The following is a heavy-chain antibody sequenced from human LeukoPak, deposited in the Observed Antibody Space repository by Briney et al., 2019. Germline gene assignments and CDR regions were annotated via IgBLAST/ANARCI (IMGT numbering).Heavy chain of an antibody. V-gene: IGHV3-11*04. CDR2: ISSSGGTI. CDR3: ARDMNGWYLGDVFDV. CDR1: GFSFSDYY. J-gene: IGHJ3*01. Sequence: PGGSQRLSCAASGFSFSDYYMSWIRQVPGKGLEWVSYISSSGGTIYYADSVQGRFTISRDNAKNSLYLQMNSLRVEDTAVYYCARDMNGWYLGDVFDVWGQGTMVTVSS. D-gene: IGHD6-19*01.